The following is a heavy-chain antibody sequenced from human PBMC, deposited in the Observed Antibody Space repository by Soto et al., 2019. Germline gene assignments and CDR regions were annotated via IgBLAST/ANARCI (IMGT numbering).Heavy chain of an antibody. V-gene: IGHV1-69*13. J-gene: IGHJ5*02. Sequence: ASVKVSCKASGGTFSSYAISWVRQAPGQGLEWMGGIIPIFGTANYAQKFQGRVTITADGSTSTAYMELSSLRSEDTAVYYCARDGYCSGVSCYVPGFDPWGQGTLVTGSS. CDR1: GGTFSSYA. D-gene: IGHD2-15*01. CDR2: IIPIFGTA. CDR3: ARDGYCSGVSCYVPGFDP.